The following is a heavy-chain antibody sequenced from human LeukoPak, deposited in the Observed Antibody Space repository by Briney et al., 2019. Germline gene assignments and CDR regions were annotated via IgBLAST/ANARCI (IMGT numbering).Heavy chain of an antibody. CDR2: ISGSGGST. V-gene: IGHV3-23*01. CDR3: AKRPGYDSSGYRDY. D-gene: IGHD3-22*01. Sequence: PGGSLRLSCAASGFTFSSYAMSWVRQAPGKRLEWVSAISGSGGSTYYADSVKGRFTISRDNSKNTLYLQMNSLRAEDTAVYYCAKRPGYDSSGYRDYWGQGTLVTVSS. J-gene: IGHJ4*02. CDR1: GFTFSSYA.